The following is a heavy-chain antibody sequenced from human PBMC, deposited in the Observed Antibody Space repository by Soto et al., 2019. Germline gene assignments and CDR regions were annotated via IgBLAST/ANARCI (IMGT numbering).Heavy chain of an antibody. V-gene: IGHV3-23*01. CDR3: AKRLGGHYES. Sequence: WGSRSPSCAASGFTFSTYAIAWIRQNPGQGLEWVSSITGSGSDTYYAEYVKGRFTISRDNSKETLLLQMNILRVEEKALYYCAKRLGGHYESWGKGKLVSVSS. D-gene: IGHD3-16*01. CDR2: ITGSGSDT. CDR1: GFTFSTYA. J-gene: IGHJ4*02.